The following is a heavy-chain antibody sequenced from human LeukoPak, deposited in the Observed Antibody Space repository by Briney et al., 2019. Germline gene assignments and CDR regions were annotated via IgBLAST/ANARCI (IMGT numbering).Heavy chain of an antibody. CDR3: ARDDSRGFAY. CDR2: INNDGSST. D-gene: IGHD2-21*01. J-gene: IGHJ4*02. V-gene: IGHV3-74*01. Sequence: GGSLRLSCAASGFTFSSYWMHWVRQAPGKGLVWVSRINNDGSSTSYADSVKGRFTISRDNAKNTLYLQINSLRAEDTAVYYCARDDSRGFAYWGQGTLVTVSS. CDR1: GFTFSSYW.